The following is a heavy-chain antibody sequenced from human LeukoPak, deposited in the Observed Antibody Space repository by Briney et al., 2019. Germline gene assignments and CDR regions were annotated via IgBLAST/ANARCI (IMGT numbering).Heavy chain of an antibody. CDR2: TYYRSKWYN. V-gene: IGHV6-1*01. CDR1: GDSVSSNSAA. CDR3: AREMGPPRLTGTLGDAFDI. J-gene: IGHJ3*02. D-gene: IGHD1-20*01. Sequence: SQTLSLTCAISGDSVSSNSAAWNWIRQSPSRGLEWLGRTYYRSKWYNDYAVSVKSRITINPDTSKNQFSLQLNSVTPEDTAVYYCAREMGPPRLTGTLGDAFDIWGQGTMVTVSS.